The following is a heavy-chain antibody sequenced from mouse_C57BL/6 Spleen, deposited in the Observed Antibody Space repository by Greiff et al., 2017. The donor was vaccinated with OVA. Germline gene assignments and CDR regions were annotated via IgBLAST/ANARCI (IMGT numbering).Heavy chain of an antibody. Sequence: VQLQQPGAELVRPRSSVKLSCKASGYTFTSYWMHWVKQRPIQGLEWIGNIDPSDSETHYNQKFKDKATLTVDKSSSTAYMQLSSLTSEDSAVYYCARSEYYYFDYWGQGTTLTVSS. V-gene: IGHV1-52*01. CDR3: ARSEYYYFDY. CDR2: IDPSDSET. J-gene: IGHJ2*01. D-gene: IGHD2-10*02. CDR1: GYTFTSYW.